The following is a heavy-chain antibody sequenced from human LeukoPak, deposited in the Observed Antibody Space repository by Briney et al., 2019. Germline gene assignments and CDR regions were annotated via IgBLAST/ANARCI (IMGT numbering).Heavy chain of an antibody. CDR3: ARGRRRDFWSGSNLNAEYFQH. Sequence: SETLSLTCAVYGGSFSVYYWSWIRQPPGKGLEWIGEINHSGSTNYNPSLKSRVTISVDTSKNQFSLKLSSVTAADTAVYYCARGRRRDFWSGSNLNAEYFQHWGQGTLVTVSS. D-gene: IGHD3-3*01. V-gene: IGHV4-34*01. CDR2: INHSGST. J-gene: IGHJ1*01. CDR1: GGSFSVYY.